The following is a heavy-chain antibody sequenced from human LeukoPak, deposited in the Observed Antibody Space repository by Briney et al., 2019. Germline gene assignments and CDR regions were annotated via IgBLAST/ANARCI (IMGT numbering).Heavy chain of an antibody. V-gene: IGHV4-38-2*02. J-gene: IGHJ4*02. CDR1: RYSISSGYY. D-gene: IGHD3-3*01. CDR2: IYHSGST. CDR3: ARDNDFWSGYYGRDY. Sequence: SETLSLTCTVSRYSISSGYYWGWIRQPPGKGLEWIGSIYHSGSTYYNPSLKSRVTISVDTSKNQFPLKLSSVTAADTAVYYCARDNDFWSGYYGRDYWGQGTLVTVSS.